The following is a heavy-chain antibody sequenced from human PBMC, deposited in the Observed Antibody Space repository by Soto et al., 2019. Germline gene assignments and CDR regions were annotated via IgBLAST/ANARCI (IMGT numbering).Heavy chain of an antibody. CDR2: ISGTTSCI. J-gene: IGHJ4*02. V-gene: IGHV3-21*06. CDR1: EFPFNNYA. Sequence: GGSLRHSCAASEFPFNNYAMTWVRQAPGKGLEWVSTISGTTSCIYHEDAVKGRFTISRDNSKNSLYMEMNSQRAEDTAVYYCARESEDLTSNFDYWGQGTLVTVSS. CDR3: ARESEDLTSNFDY.